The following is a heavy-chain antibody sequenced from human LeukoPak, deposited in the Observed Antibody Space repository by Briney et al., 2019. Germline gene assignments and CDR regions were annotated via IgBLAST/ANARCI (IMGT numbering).Heavy chain of an antibody. CDR3: ASHCSGGSCYPFRMESDAFDI. V-gene: IGHV5-51*01. CDR1: GYSFTSYW. D-gene: IGHD2-15*01. Sequence: GESLKISCKGSGYSFTSYWIGWVRQMPGKGLEWMGIIYPGDSDTRYSPSFQGQVTISADKSISTAYLQWSSLKASDTAMYYCASHCSGGSCYPFRMESDAFDIWGQGTMVTVSS. J-gene: IGHJ3*02. CDR2: IYPGDSDT.